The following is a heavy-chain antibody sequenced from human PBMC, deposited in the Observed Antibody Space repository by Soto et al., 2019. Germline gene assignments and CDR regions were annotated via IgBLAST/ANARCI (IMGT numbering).Heavy chain of an antibody. CDR2: IGTAGDT. J-gene: IGHJ3*02. Sequence: PGGSLRLSCAASGFTFSSYDMHWVRQATGKGLEWVSSIGTAGDTYYPGSVKGRFTISRENAKNSLYLQMNTLRAGDTAVYYCARDATGHAHDIWGRGTMVTVS. CDR3: ARDATGHAHDI. V-gene: IGHV3-13*01. CDR1: GFTFSSYD. D-gene: IGHD2-15*01.